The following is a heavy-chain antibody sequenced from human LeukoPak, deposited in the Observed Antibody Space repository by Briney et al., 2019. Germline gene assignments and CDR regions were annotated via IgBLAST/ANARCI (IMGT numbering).Heavy chain of an antibody. V-gene: IGHV3-7*01. D-gene: IGHD3-3*01. CDR2: IKQDGSEK. CDR1: RFTFSSYW. CDR3: ARVSGSPYFQH. J-gene: IGHJ1*01. Sequence: GGSLRLPCAASRFTFSSYWMSWVRQAPGKGLEWVANIKQDGSEKYYVDSVKGRFTISRDNAKNSLYLQMNSLRAEDTAVYYCARVSGSPYFQHWGQGTLVTVSS.